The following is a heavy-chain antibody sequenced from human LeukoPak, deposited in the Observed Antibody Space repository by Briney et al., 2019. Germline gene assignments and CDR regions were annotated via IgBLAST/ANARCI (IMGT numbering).Heavy chain of an antibody. D-gene: IGHD1-26*01. CDR2: ISPSGGT. J-gene: IGHJ4*02. CDR1: GYTFTGYY. V-gene: IGHV1-2*02. CDR3: ARDPVGGVVGATTCDY. Sequence: ASVKVSCKASGYTFTGYYMHWVRQAPGQGLEWMGWISPSGGTDYAQKFQGRVTMTRDTSISTAYMELSRLRSDDTAVYYCARDPVGGVVGATTCDYWGQGTLVTVSS.